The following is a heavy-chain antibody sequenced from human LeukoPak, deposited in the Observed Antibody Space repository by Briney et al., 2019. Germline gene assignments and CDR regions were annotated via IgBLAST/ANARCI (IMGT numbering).Heavy chain of an antibody. J-gene: IGHJ1*01. CDR1: GGTFSSYA. D-gene: IGHD3-16*02. CDR2: IIPIFGTA. Sequence: SVKVSCKASGGTFSSYAISWVRQAPGQGLEWMGGIIPIFGTANYAQKFQDRVTITADKSTSTAYMELSSLRSEDTAVYYCARDLRYGTPEYFQNWGQGTLVTVSS. CDR3: ARDLRYGTPEYFQN. V-gene: IGHV1-69*06.